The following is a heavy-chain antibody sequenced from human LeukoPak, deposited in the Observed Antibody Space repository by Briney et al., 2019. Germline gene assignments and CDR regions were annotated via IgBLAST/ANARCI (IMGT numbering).Heavy chain of an antibody. J-gene: IGHJ4*02. CDR2: ISSSSSTI. V-gene: IGHV3-48*01. CDR1: GFTFSSYS. Sequence: GGSLRLSCAASGFTFSSYSMNWVRQAPGKGLEWVSYISSSSSTIYYADSVKGRFTISRDNAKNSLYLQMNSLRAEDTAVYYCARDPYSGYDLLAFDYWGQGTLVTVSS. D-gene: IGHD5-12*01. CDR3: ARDPYSGYDLLAFDY.